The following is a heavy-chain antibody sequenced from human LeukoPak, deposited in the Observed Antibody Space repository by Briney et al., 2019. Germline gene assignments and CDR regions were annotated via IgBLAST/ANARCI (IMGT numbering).Heavy chain of an antibody. CDR2: IYYTGST. CDR3: ARVYQSAEYYFDY. CDR1: GGSIDSYY. J-gene: IGHJ4*02. V-gene: IGHV4-59*01. Sequence: SETLSLTCTVPGGSIDSYYWSWIRQPPWKGLEWIGYIYYTGSTEYHPSLKSRVTISLDTSKNQFSLKLTSVTAADTAVYYCARVYQSAEYYFDYWGQGNLVSVSS. D-gene: IGHD2-2*01.